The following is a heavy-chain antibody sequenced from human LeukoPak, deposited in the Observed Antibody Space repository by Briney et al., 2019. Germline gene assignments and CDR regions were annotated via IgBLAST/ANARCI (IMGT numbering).Heavy chain of an antibody. CDR1: GGSISSTTYY. Sequence: SETLSLTCTVSGGSISSTTYYWGWIRLPPGKGLDWIGNIYYSGSTYDNPSLKSRVTMSVDTSKNQFSLKLSSVTAADTAVYYCARVITVRGVIFDYWGQGTLVTVSS. CDR3: ARVITVRGVIFDY. J-gene: IGHJ4*02. CDR2: IYYSGST. V-gene: IGHV4-39*07. D-gene: IGHD3-16*01.